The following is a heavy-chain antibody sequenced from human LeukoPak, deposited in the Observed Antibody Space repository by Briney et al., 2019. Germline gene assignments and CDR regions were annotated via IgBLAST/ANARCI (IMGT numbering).Heavy chain of an antibody. V-gene: IGHV1-2*04. CDR1: GYTFTGYY. D-gene: IGHD2-2*01. Sequence: ASVKVSCQASGYTFTGYYIHWVRQAPGQGLEWMGWINPNSGGTNYAQKFQGWVTLTRDMSINTAYMELSRLRSDDTAVYYCARDYCSSTSCLFDYWGQGTLVTVSS. J-gene: IGHJ4*02. CDR3: ARDYCSSTSCLFDY. CDR2: INPNSGGT.